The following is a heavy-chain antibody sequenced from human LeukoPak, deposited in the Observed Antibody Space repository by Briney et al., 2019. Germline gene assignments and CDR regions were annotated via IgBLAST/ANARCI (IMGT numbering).Heavy chain of an antibody. CDR1: GCIFTDYY. D-gene: IGHD3-10*01. Sequence: GASVKVSCKASGCIFTDYYVHWVRQAPGQGLEWMGWINPKSGGTNYVQKFQGRVTMTRDTSISTAYMDLSSLRSDDTAVYYCARGSLWFGSKFDYWGQGTLVTVSS. CDR2: INPKSGGT. V-gene: IGHV1-2*02. J-gene: IGHJ4*02. CDR3: ARGSLWFGSKFDY.